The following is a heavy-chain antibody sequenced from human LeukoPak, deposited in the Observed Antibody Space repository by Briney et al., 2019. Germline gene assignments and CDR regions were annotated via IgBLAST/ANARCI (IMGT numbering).Heavy chain of an antibody. CDR3: ARVKAARQRYNWFDP. Sequence: SETLSLTCTVSGDSFSSVDYYWGWIRQPPGKGLEWIGSIYHSGSTYYNPSLKSRVTISVDTSKNQFSLKLSSVTAADTAVYYCARVKAARQRYNWFDPWGQGTLVTVSS. CDR2: IYHSGST. V-gene: IGHV4-38-2*02. CDR1: GDSFSSVDYY. D-gene: IGHD6-6*01. J-gene: IGHJ5*02.